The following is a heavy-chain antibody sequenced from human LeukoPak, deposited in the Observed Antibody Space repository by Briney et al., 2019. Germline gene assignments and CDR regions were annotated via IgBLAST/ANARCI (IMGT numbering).Heavy chain of an antibody. V-gene: IGHV3-33*01. D-gene: IGHD3-3*01. CDR3: ARYESGYFAYYFDY. CDR1: GFTFSSYG. J-gene: IGHJ4*02. Sequence: GGSLRLSCAASGFTFSSYGMHWVRQAPGKGLEWVAVIWYGGSNKYYADSVKGRFTISRDNAKNSLYLQMNSLRAEDTAVYYCARYESGYFAYYFDYWGQGTLVTVSS. CDR2: IWYGGSNK.